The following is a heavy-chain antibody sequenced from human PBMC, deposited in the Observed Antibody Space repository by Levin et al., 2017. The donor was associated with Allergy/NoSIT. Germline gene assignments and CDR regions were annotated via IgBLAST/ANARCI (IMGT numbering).Heavy chain of an antibody. CDR1: GYSFTSYW. CDR2: IYPGDSDT. Sequence: NRGESLKISCKGSGYSFTSYWIGWVRQMPGKGLEWMGIIYPGDSDTRYSPSFQGQVTISADKSISTAYLQWSSLKASDTAMYYCARPPQDYGDFFYFDYWGQGTLVTVSS. CDR3: ARPPQDYGDFFYFDY. D-gene: IGHD4-17*01. V-gene: IGHV5-51*01. J-gene: IGHJ4*02.